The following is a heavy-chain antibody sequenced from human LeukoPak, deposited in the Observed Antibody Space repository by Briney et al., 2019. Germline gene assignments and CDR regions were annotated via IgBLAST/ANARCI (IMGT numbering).Heavy chain of an antibody. CDR2: IYYGGTT. D-gene: IGHD6-6*01. V-gene: IGHV4-39*07. CDR3: ARDPSSSSDSDY. CDR1: GDSIRKSRYY. Sequence: SETLSLTCTVSGDSIRKSRYYWGWIRQPPGKGLEWIGSIYYGGTTYYNPSLKSRVTISVDTSKNQFSLKVTSVTAADTAVYYCARDPSSSSDSDYWGQGTLVTVSS. J-gene: IGHJ4*02.